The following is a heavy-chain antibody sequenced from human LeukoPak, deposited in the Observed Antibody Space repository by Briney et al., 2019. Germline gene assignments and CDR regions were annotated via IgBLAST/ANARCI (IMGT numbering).Heavy chain of an antibody. V-gene: IGHV3-9*01. CDR3: AKDSGTGWLDWNFDY. D-gene: IGHD6-19*01. J-gene: IGHJ4*02. CDR1: GFTFDDYA. CDR2: ISWNSGSI. Sequence: GGSLRLSCAASGFTFDDYAMHWVRQAPGKGLEWVSGISWNSGSIGYADSVKGRFTISRDNAKNSLYLQMNSLRAEDTALYYCAKDSGTGWLDWNFDYWGQGTLVTVSS.